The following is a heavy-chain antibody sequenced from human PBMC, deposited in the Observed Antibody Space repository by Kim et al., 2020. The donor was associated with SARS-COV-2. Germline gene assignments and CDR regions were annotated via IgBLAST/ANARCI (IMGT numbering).Heavy chain of an antibody. CDR3: ARFYDSSGSNAFDI. Sequence: GGSLRLSCAASGLTVNSNYMTWVRQAPGKGLEWVSVIYAGAGGATYYAESVKGRFTISRDDSKNALYLQMNSLRAEDTAVYYCARFYDSSGSNAFDIWGQGTGVTVSS. J-gene: IGHJ3*02. D-gene: IGHD3-22*01. CDR2: IYAGAGGAT. V-gene: IGHV3-53*01. CDR1: GLTVNSNY.